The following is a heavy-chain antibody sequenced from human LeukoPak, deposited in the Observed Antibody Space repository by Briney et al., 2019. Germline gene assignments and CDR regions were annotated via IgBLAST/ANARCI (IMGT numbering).Heavy chain of an antibody. J-gene: IGHJ3*02. D-gene: IGHD3-3*02. Sequence: PSQTLSLTCTVSGGSISSGDYYWSWIRQPPGKGLEWIGYIYYSGSTYYSSSLKSRVTISVDTSKNQSSLKLSSVTAVDTAFYYCARDFRRGYSFFGFDIWGQGTKVTVSS. CDR1: GGSISSGDYY. V-gene: IGHV4-30-4*01. CDR2: IYYSGST. CDR3: ARDFRRGYSFFGFDI.